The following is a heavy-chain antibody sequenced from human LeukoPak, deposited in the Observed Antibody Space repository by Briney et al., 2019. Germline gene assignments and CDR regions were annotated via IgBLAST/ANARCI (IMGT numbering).Heavy chain of an antibody. J-gene: IGHJ4*02. CDR1: GFTFSNFN. V-gene: IGHV3-48*01. CDR3: VRDLGGRSGH. D-gene: IGHD1-26*01. CDR2: ISGTSATI. Sequence: GGSLRLSCAASGFTFSNFNMNWVRQAPGKGLEWISYISGTSATIYYADSVKGRFTISRDNAKNSLYLQMNSLRVEDTAVYYCVRDLGGRSGHWGQGTLVTVSS.